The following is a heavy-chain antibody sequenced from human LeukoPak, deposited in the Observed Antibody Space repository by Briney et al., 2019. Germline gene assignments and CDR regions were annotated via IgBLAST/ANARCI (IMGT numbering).Heavy chain of an antibody. CDR3: AREPNYYGSGSYFEGTFDY. Sequence: SETLSLTCTVSGVSITTYHWSWSRQPPGKGLEWIGYIYHSGSTNYNPSLKSRVTISVDTSKNEFSLKLTSVTAADTAVYYCAREPNYYGSGSYFEGTFDYWGQGSLVTVSS. J-gene: IGHJ4*02. V-gene: IGHV4-59*13. CDR2: IYHSGST. D-gene: IGHD3-10*01. CDR1: GVSITTYH.